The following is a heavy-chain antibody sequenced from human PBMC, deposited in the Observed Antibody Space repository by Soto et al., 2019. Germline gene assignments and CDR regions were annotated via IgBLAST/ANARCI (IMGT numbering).Heavy chain of an antibody. Sequence: GGSLRLSCAASGFTFSNAWMNWVRQAPGKGLEWVGRIKSKTDGGTTDYAAPVKGRFTISRDDSKNTLYLQMNSLKTEDTAVYYCTTSIAVAGTGRGFYFWYGMDVWGQGTTVTVSS. CDR1: GFTFSNAW. CDR3: TTSIAVAGTGRGFYFWYGMDV. D-gene: IGHD6-19*01. V-gene: IGHV3-15*07. CDR2: IKSKTDGGTT. J-gene: IGHJ6*02.